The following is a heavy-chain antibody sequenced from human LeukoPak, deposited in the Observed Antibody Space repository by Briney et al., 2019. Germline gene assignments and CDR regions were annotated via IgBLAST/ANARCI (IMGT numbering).Heavy chain of an antibody. V-gene: IGHV1-69*04. Sequence: GASVKASCKASGGTFSSYAISWVRQAPGQGLEWMGRIIPILGIANYAQKFQGRVTITADKSTSTAYMELSSLRSEDTAVYYCAREAESRFDPWGQGTLVTVSS. CDR2: IIPILGIA. CDR3: AREAESRFDP. CDR1: GGTFSSYA. J-gene: IGHJ5*02. D-gene: IGHD2/OR15-2a*01.